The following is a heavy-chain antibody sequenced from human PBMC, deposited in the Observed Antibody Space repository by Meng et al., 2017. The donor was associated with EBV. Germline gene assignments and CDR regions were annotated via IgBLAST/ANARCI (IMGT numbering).Heavy chain of an antibody. Sequence: EGRLVGSGGGLGKPGGSLRLSGAASGFTFSNAWMSWVRQAPGKGLEWVGRIKSKTDGGTTDYAAPVKGRFTISRDDSKNTLYLQMNSLKTEDTAVYYCTTDEGAIQEDYWGQGTLVTVSS. D-gene: IGHD1-26*01. V-gene: IGHV3-15*01. J-gene: IGHJ4*02. CDR1: GFTFSNAW. CDR2: IKSKTDGGTT. CDR3: TTDEGAIQEDY.